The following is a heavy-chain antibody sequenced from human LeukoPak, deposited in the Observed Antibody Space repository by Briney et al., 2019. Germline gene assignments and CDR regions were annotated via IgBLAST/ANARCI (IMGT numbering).Heavy chain of an antibody. J-gene: IGHJ5*02. CDR3: AKRDHPGGQGFDP. CDR2: ISYDGSDK. Sequence: QPGGSLRLSCAASGFTFSGYGMNWVRQAPGKGLEWVAVISYDGSDKFYADSVRGRFTISRDNSKNTLYLQMNSLRAEDTAVYYCAKRDHPGGQGFDPWGQGTLVTVSS. D-gene: IGHD3-16*01. V-gene: IGHV3-30*18. CDR1: GFTFSGYG.